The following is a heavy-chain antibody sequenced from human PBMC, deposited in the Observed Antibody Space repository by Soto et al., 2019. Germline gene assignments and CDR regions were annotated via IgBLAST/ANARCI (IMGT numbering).Heavy chain of an antibody. D-gene: IGHD5-18*01. CDR1: GGSISSGDYY. CDR2: IYYSGST. V-gene: IGHV4-30-4*01. Sequence: SETLSLTCTVSGGSISSGDYYWSWIRQPPGKGLEWIGYIYYSGSTYYNPSLKSRVTISVDTSKNQFSLKLSSVTAADTAVYYCARAYSPQSVIQLWVPGYYYYGMDVCGQGTTVTVYS. CDR3: ARAYSPQSVIQLWVPGYYYYGMDV. J-gene: IGHJ6*02.